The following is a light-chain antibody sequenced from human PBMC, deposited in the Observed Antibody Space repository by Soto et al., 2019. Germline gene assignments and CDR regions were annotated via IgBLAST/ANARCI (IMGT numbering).Light chain of an antibody. CDR3: QQRSNGPPVT. CDR1: QSVSSY. Sequence: DIVLTQAPATLCLSTGERATLSCKASQSVSSYLAWYQQKPGQAPRLLIYDASNRATGIPARFSGSGSGTDFTLTISSLEPQDFAVYYCQQRSNGPPVTFGGGTKLDIK. CDR2: DAS. J-gene: IGKJ4*01. V-gene: IGKV3-11*01.